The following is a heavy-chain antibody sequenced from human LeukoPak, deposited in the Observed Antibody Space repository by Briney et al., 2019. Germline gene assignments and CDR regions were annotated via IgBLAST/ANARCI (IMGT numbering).Heavy chain of an antibody. J-gene: IGHJ6*03. CDR1: SGSISSYY. CDR2: IYTSGST. V-gene: IGHV4-4*09. CDR3: ARLASSYYYYMDV. Sequence: SETLSLTCTVSSGSISSYYWSWIRQPPGKGLEWIGYIYTSGSTNYNPSLKSRVTISVDTSKNQFSLKLSSVTAADTAVYYCARLASSYYYYMDVWGKGTTVTVSS.